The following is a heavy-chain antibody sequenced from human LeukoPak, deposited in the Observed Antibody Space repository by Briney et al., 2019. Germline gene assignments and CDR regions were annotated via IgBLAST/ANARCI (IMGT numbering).Heavy chain of an antibody. V-gene: IGHV1-69*13. CDR3: AGGLDYDSYKKKRHYYFDY. CDR1: GGTFSSYA. D-gene: IGHD3-3*01. J-gene: IGHJ4*02. Sequence: SVKVSCKASGGTFSSYAISWVRQAPGQGLEWMGGIIPIFGTANYAQKFQGRVTITADESTSTAYMELSSLRSEDTAVYYCAGGLDYDSYKKKRHYYFDYWGQGTLVTVSS. CDR2: IIPIFGTA.